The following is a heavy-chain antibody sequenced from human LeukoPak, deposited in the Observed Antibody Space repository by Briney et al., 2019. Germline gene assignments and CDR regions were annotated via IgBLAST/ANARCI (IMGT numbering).Heavy chain of an antibody. CDR3: AKDGYQEFWSGYYYYMDV. CDR2: IKQDGSEK. V-gene: IGHV3-7*01. CDR1: GFTFSSYW. D-gene: IGHD3-3*01. J-gene: IGHJ6*03. Sequence: PGGSLRLSCAASGFTFSSYWMSWVRQAPGKGLEWVANIKQDGSEKYYADSVKGRFTISRDNSKSTLYLQMNSLGPEDTAVYYCAKDGYQEFWSGYYYYMDVWGKGTTVTVSS.